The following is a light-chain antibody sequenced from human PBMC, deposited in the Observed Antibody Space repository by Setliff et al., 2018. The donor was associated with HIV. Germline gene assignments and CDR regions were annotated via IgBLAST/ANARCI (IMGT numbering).Light chain of an antibody. Sequence: QSVLRQPPSVSGAPWRRVTIACTGSSSNIGAGYDVHWYQQFPGTAPKLVIYSNTNRPSGVPDRFSGSKSGTSASLAITGLQGEDEADYYCQSYDSSLSEYVFGTGTKVTVL. V-gene: IGLV1-40*01. J-gene: IGLJ1*01. CDR1: SSNIGAGYD. CDR2: SNT. CDR3: QSYDSSLSEYV.